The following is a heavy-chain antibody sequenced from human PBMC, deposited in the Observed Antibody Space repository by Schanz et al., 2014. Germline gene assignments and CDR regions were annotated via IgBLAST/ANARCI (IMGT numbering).Heavy chain of an antibody. Sequence: EVQLVESGGGLIQPGGSLRLSCAVSGFTVSSNYMSWVRQAPGKGLEWVSTVYMSAASTRYADSVKGRFIISRDSSKNTLFLQMNSLRPEDPALYFCARDEGRDGYNLAFDVWGQGTLVTVSS. D-gene: IGHD5-12*01. V-gene: IGHV3-53*01. CDR2: VYMSAAST. J-gene: IGHJ3*01. CDR1: GFTVSSNY. CDR3: ARDEGRDGYNLAFDV.